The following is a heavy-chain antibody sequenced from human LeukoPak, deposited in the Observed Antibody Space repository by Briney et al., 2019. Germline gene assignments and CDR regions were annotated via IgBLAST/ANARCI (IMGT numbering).Heavy chain of an antibody. V-gene: IGHV3-21*01. CDR1: GFTFSSYT. CDR3: ARDGSYYAAFDI. Sequence: GGSLRLSCAASGFTFSSYTMNWVRQAPGKGLEWVSSISSSNNYIYYADSVKGRFTISRDNAKNSLYLQMNSLRAEDTAVYYCARDGSYYAAFDIWGQGTMVTVSS. CDR2: ISSSNNYI. D-gene: IGHD1-26*01. J-gene: IGHJ3*02.